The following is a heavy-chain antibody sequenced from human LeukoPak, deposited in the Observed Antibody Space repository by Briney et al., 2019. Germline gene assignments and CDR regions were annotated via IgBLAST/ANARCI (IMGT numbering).Heavy chain of an antibody. D-gene: IGHD3-22*01. Sequence: SQTLCLTCTVSGGSISPYFWSWIPQSAGKGLEYLGRINVRGSTNVNPSLKSRVTVTVDTSKNQFSLRLSSVTAADTGVYYCARGATSLYDASGNYRPIDYWGQGILVTVSS. CDR3: ARGATSLYDASGNYRPIDY. CDR1: GGSISPYF. CDR2: INVRGST. J-gene: IGHJ4*02. V-gene: IGHV4-4*07.